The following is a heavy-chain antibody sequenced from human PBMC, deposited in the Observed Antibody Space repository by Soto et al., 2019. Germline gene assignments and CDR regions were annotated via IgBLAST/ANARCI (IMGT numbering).Heavy chain of an antibody. D-gene: IGHD3-3*01. J-gene: IGHJ5*02. V-gene: IGHV4-30-4*01. Sequence: SETLSLTCTVSGGSTSSGDYYWSWIRQPPGKGLEWIGYIYYSGSTYYNPSLKSRVTISVDTSKNQFSLRLSSVTAADTAVYYCARAYYDFWSGYGSWFDPWGQGTRVTVS. CDR3: ARAYYDFWSGYGSWFDP. CDR1: GGSTSSGDYY. CDR2: IYYSGST.